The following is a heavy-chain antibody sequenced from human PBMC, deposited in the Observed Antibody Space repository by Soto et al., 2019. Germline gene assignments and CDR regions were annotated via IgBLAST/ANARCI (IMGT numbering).Heavy chain of an antibody. CDR2: IYWYDFQ. J-gene: IGHJ4*02. Sequence: QITLKESGPTLVKPTQTLTLTCTFSGFSLTTTGLGVGWIRQPPGKTLEFLASIYWYDFQRYSPSLKSRLTITKDTSRNQVVLTMTNMDSADTATYYCAHRPDGSHFDYWGQGILVTVSS. D-gene: IGHD6-25*01. V-gene: IGHV2-5*01. CDR1: GFSLTTTGLG. CDR3: AHRPDGSHFDY.